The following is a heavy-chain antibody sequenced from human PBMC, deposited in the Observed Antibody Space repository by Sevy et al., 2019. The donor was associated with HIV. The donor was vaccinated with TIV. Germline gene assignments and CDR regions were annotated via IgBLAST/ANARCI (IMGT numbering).Heavy chain of an antibody. V-gene: IGHV3-30*04. CDR1: GFTFSSYA. CDR3: ARNIVVVPAADDYYYYYGMDV. J-gene: IGHJ6*02. Sequence: GGSLRLSCAASGFTFSSYAMHWVRQAPGKGLEWVAVISYDGSNKYYADSVKGRFTISIDNSKNTLYLQMNSLRAEDTAVYYCARNIVVVPAADDYYYYYGMDVWGQGTTVTVSS. CDR2: ISYDGSNK. D-gene: IGHD2-2*01.